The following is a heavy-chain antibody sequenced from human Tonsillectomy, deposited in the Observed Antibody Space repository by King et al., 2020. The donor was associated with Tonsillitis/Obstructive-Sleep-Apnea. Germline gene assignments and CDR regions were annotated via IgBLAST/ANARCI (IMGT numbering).Heavy chain of an antibody. CDR1: GGSISSGGYY. V-gene: IGHV4-31*03. CDR3: ARARWGSGSTY. CDR2: IYYSGNT. D-gene: IGHD3-10*01. Sequence: QLQESGPGLVKPSQTLSLTCTVSGGSISSGGYYWSWIRQHPGKGLEWIGYIYYSGNTYYNPSLKSRVTISVDTSKKQFSLKLTSVTAADTAVYYCARARWGSGSTYWGQGTLVTVSS. J-gene: IGHJ4*02.